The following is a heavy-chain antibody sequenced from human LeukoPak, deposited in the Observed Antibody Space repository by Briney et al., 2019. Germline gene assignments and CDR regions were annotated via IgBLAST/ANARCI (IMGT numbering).Heavy chain of an antibody. J-gene: IGHJ5*02. CDR2: ISAYNGNT. D-gene: IGHD6-13*01. Sequence: ASVKVSCKASGGTFSSYAISWVRQAPGQGLEWMGWISAYNGNTNYAQKLQGRVTMITDTSTSTAYMELRSLRSDDTAVYYCATGRQEYSSSWYPSWGQGTLVTVSS. V-gene: IGHV1-18*01. CDR1: GGTFSSYA. CDR3: ATGRQEYSSSWYPS.